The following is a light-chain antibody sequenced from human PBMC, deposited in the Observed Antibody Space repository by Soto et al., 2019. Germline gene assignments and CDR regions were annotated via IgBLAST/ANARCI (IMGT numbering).Light chain of an antibody. CDR1: QGIGSA. CDR3: ILFNTYPQA. CDR2: DAS. Sequence: AIQLTQSPSSLSASIGDRVTITCRARQGIGSALAWYQQAPGKPPKLLIFDASTLENGVPSRFSGVGSGTDFTLTISSLHPEDFATYYWILFNTYPQAFGGGTKVEIK. J-gene: IGKJ4*02. V-gene: IGKV1-13*02.